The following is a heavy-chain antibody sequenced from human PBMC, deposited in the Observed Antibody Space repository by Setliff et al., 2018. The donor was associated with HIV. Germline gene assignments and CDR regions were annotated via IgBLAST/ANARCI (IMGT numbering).Heavy chain of an antibody. CDR1: GYSISSGYY. J-gene: IGHJ4*02. D-gene: IGHD5-12*01. CDR3: ARRGAYGYDYFDY. V-gene: IGHV4-38-2*02. Sequence: ASETLSLTCTVSGYSISSGYYWGWLRQPPGKGLEWIGSIHQSGSTYYNPSLTSRVTISVDTSKNQFSLKLNSVTAADTAVYYCARRGAYGYDYFDYWGPGILVTVSS. CDR2: IHQSGST.